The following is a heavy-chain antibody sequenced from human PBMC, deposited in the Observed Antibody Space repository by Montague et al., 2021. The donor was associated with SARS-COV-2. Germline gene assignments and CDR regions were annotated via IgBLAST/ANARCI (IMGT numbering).Heavy chain of an antibody. CDR2: IYYSGST. CDR1: GGSFSGYN. J-gene: IGHJ6*03. Sequence: SETLSLTCAVYGGSFSGYNWSWIRQPPGKGLEWIGYIYYSGSTNYNPSLKSRVTISVDTSKNQFSLKLSSVTAADTAVYYCAGTYYDFWSGFIHYYYLDVWGQGTLVTVSS. CDR3: AGTYYDFWSGFIHYYYLDV. V-gene: IGHV4-59*01. D-gene: IGHD3-3*01.